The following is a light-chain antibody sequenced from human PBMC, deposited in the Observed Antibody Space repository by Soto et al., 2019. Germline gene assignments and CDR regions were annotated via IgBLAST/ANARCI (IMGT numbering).Light chain of an antibody. Sequence: DIQMTQSPSSLSASPGDRVTITCRASQGISTYLKWYHHRPGKAPKLLIFDASTLKRGVPSRFSGSGSGTDFNLTITSLQPEDFATYYCQQSYRTRTFGAGTTVDMK. J-gene: IGKJ4*02. V-gene: IGKV1-39*01. CDR1: QGISTY. CDR2: DAS. CDR3: QQSYRTRT.